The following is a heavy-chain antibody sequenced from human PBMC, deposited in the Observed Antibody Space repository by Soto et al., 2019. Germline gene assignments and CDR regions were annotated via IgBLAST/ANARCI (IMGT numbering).Heavy chain of an antibody. V-gene: IGHV3-30-3*01. J-gene: IGHJ1*01. CDR2: ISYDGSNE. Sequence: QVQLVESGGGVVQPGRSLRLSCAASGFTFSSYAMHWVRQAPGKGLEWVAVISYDGSNEYYADSVKGRFTISKDNSKNTLDLQMTSLRAEDTAVYYCAGGSHSSTWPEYFQHWGQGTLLTVSS. D-gene: IGHD6-13*01. CDR3: AGGSHSSTWPEYFQH. CDR1: GFTFSSYA.